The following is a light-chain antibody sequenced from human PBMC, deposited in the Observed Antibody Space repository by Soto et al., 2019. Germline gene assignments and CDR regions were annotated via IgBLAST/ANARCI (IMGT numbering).Light chain of an antibody. V-gene: IGKV3-15*01. CDR3: QQYNNLPRT. CDR1: QSVSSD. J-gene: IGKJ1*01. CDR2: GAS. Sequence: IVLTQSPASLSVSPGERPTLSCRASQSVSSDLAWYHQKPGQAPRLLIYGASTRATGIPARFSGSGSGTEFTLTNNSPQSEDFAVYYCQQYNNLPRTCCQGTNVDI.